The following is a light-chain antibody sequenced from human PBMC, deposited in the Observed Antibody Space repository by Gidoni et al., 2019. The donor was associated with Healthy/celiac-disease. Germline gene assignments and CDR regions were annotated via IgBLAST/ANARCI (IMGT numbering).Light chain of an antibody. CDR2: KAS. Sequence: DIQMTQSPSTLSASVGDRVTITCRASQSISSWLGWYQQKPGKAPKLLIYKASSLESGVPSRCSGSGSGTEFTLTISSLQHDDFATYYCQQYNSYPWTFGQGTKVEIK. J-gene: IGKJ1*01. CDR1: QSISSW. CDR3: QQYNSYPWT. V-gene: IGKV1-5*03.